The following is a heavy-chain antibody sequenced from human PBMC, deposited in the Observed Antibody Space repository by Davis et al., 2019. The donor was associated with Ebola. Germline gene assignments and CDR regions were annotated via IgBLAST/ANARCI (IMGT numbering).Heavy chain of an antibody. V-gene: IGHV3-21*04. CDR2: ISSSSSYI. CDR1: GFTFSNAW. D-gene: IGHD3-10*01. J-gene: IGHJ4*02. Sequence: GESLKISCAASGFTFSNAWMNWVRQAPGKGLEWVPSISSSSSYIYYADSVKGRFTISRDNAKNSLYLQMNSLRSDDTAVYYCAREGVWCGELLSYYFDYWGQGTLVTVSS. CDR3: AREGVWCGELLSYYFDY.